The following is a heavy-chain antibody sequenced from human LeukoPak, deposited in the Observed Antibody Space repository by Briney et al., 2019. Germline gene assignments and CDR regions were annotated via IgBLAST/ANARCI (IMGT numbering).Heavy chain of an antibody. CDR2: ISGSGNNI. CDR3: AKRGDYYDSSGYYLGDYFDY. Sequence: GGSLRLSCAASGFTFSSYAMGWVRQAPGKGLEWVSSISGSGNNIYYADSVKGRFTISRDNSKNTLYLQMNSLRAEDTAVYYCAKRGDYYDSSGYYLGDYFDYWGQGTLVTVSS. D-gene: IGHD3-22*01. V-gene: IGHV3-23*01. J-gene: IGHJ4*02. CDR1: GFTFSSYA.